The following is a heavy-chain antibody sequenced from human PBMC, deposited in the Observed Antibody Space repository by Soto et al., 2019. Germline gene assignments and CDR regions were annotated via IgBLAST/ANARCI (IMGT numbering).Heavy chain of an antibody. V-gene: IGHV1-2*02. CDR1: GYTFTGYY. CDR3: ARDLASSWYLMNGDY. CDR2: INPNSGGT. Sequence: QVQLVQSGAEVKKTGASVKVSCKASGYTFTGYYMHWVRQAPGQGLEWMGWINPNSGGTNYAQKFQGRVTMTRDTSISTAYMELSRLRSDDTAVYYCARDLASSWYLMNGDYWGQGTLVTVSS. J-gene: IGHJ4*02. D-gene: IGHD6-13*01.